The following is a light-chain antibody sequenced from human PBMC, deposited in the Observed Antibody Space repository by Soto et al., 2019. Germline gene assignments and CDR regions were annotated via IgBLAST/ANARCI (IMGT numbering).Light chain of an antibody. CDR3: CYCTGSYTDV. CDR1: SSDVGGYNY. J-gene: IGLJ1*01. V-gene: IGLV2-11*01. Sequence: QSALTQPRSVSGSPGQSVTISCTGTSSDVGGYNYVSWYQQHPGKAPKLMIYDVSKRPSGVPDRFSGSKSGNTPSLTISGLQDEDEYDYHCCYCTGSYTDVFGTGTKLTVL. CDR2: DVS.